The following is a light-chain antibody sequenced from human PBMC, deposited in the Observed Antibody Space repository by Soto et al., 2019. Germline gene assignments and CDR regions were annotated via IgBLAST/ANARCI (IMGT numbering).Light chain of an antibody. CDR1: SSNIGNNY. CDR3: GTWDSSLSAGV. V-gene: IGLV1-51*01. CDR2: DNN. Sequence: QSVLTQPPSVSAAPGQKVTISCSGSSSNIGNNYVSWYQQFPGTAPKLLIYDNNKRPSGIPDRFSGSKPGTSATLGITGLQTGDEADYYCGTWDSSLSAGVFGGGTKLTVL. J-gene: IGLJ3*02.